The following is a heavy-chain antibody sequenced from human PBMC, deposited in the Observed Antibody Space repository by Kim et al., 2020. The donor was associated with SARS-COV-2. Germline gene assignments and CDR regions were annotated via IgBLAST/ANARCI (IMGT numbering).Heavy chain of an antibody. Sequence: GGSLRLSCAASGFTVSSNYMSWVRQAPGKGLEWDSVIYSGGSTYYADSVKGRFTISRDNSKNTLYLQMNSLRAEDTAVYYCARDHIAAAGTTHYYYGMDVWGQGTTVTVSS. J-gene: IGHJ6*02. CDR2: IYSGGST. CDR3: ARDHIAAAGTTHYYYGMDV. D-gene: IGHD6-13*01. CDR1: GFTVSSNY. V-gene: IGHV3-53*01.